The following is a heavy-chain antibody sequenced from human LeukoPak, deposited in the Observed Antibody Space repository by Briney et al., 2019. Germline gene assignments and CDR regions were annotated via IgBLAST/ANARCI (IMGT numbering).Heavy chain of an antibody. V-gene: IGHV1-69*13. CDR1: GYSFTSHG. J-gene: IGHJ5*02. CDR3: ARDISGSGWFDP. Sequence: SVTVSCKASGYSFTSHGISWVRQAPGQGLEWMGGIIPIFGTANYAQKFQGRVTITADESTSTAYMELSSLRSEDTAVYYCARDISGSGWFDPWGQGTLVTVSS. CDR2: IIPIFGTA. D-gene: IGHD7-27*01.